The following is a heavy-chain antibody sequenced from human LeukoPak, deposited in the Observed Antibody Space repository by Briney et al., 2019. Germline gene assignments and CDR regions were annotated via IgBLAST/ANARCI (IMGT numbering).Heavy chain of an antibody. CDR3: ARTHSSGFSFDY. D-gene: IGHD3-22*01. Sequence: SDTLSLTYAVSGYSISSSKWWGWIRQPPGKGLEWIGYIYHSGSTYYNPSLKSRVTMSVDTSKDQFSLKLSSVTAVDTAVYYCARTHSSGFSFDYWGQGTLVTVSS. V-gene: IGHV4-28*01. CDR2: IYHSGST. J-gene: IGHJ4*02. CDR1: GYSISSSKW.